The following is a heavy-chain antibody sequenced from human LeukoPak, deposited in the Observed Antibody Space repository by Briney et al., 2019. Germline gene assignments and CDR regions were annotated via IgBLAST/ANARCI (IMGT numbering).Heavy chain of an antibody. J-gene: IGHJ6*02. CDR2: IYSGGST. CDR3: CKDDYGDYYYYGMDV. D-gene: IGHD4-17*01. V-gene: IGHV3-66*01. CDR1: GFTFSSYA. Sequence: PGGSLRLSCAASGFTFSSYAMSWVGQAPGKGLEWVAVIYSGGSTYYADSVKGRFTISRENSKNTLYLQMNSLRAEDTAVYYCCKDDYGDYYYYGMDVWGQGTTVTVSS.